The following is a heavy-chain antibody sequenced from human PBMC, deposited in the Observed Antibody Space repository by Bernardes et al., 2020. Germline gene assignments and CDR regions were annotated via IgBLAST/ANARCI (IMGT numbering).Heavy chain of an antibody. CDR3: ARSNYYDSSGPNNDAFDI. CDR2: IYTSGST. J-gene: IGHJ3*02. CDR1: GGSISSYY. D-gene: IGHD3-22*01. V-gene: IGHV4-4*07. Sequence: TLSLTCTVSGGSISSYYWSWIRQPAGKGLEWIGRIYTSGSTNYNPSLKSRVTMSVDTSKNQFSLKLSSVTAADTAVYYCARSNYYDSSGPNNDAFDIWGQGTMVTVSS.